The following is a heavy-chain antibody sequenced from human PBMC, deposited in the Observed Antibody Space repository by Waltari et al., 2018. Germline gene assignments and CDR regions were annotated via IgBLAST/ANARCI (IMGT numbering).Heavy chain of an antibody. CDR3: ARSLAIAVAGNAFDI. D-gene: IGHD6-19*01. CDR1: GYSFTSYW. J-gene: IGHJ3*02. Sequence: EVQLVQSGAEVKKPGESLKISCKGSGYSFTSYWIGWVRQMPGKGLEWRGIIYPGDSDTRYSPSFQGQVTISADKSISTAYLQWSSLKASDTAMYYCARSLAIAVAGNAFDIWGQGTMVTVSS. V-gene: IGHV5-51*01. CDR2: IYPGDSDT.